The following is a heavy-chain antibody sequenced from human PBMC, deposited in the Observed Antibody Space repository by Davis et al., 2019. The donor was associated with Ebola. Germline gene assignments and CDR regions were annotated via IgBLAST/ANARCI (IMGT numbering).Heavy chain of an antibody. Sequence: GESLKISCAASGFTFSGYAMSWVRQAPGKGLEWVSAISGTGGSTYYAGSVKGRFTISRDNSKNSLYLLMNSLRAEDTAVYYCAREGDYGEGYFQHWGQGTPVTVSS. V-gene: IGHV3-23*01. CDR2: ISGTGGST. D-gene: IGHD4-17*01. CDR1: GFTFSGYA. J-gene: IGHJ1*01. CDR3: AREGDYGEGYFQH.